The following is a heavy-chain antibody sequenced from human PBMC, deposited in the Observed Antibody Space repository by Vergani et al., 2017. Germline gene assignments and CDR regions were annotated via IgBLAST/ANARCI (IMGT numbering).Heavy chain of an antibody. J-gene: IGHJ6*03. D-gene: IGHD6-19*01. CDR3: AIVLIAVYYYYMDV. Sequence: QVQLQESGPGLVKPSQTLSLTCTVSGGSISSGSYYWSWIRQPAGKGLEWIGRIYTSGSTNYNPSLKSRVTMSVDTSTNQFSLKLSSVTAADTAVYYCAIVLIAVYYYYMDVWGKGTTVTVSS. V-gene: IGHV4-61*02. CDR1: GGSISSGSYY. CDR2: IYTSGST.